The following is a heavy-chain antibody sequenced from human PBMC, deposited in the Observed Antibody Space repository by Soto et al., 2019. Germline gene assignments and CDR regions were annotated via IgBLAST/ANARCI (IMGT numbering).Heavy chain of an antibody. CDR1: GGSISSSHYY. Sequence: QLQLQESGPGLVKPSETLSLTCTVSGGSISSSHYYWAWIRQPPGKGLEWIGSFYYSGSTYYKPSLKSLVSISVDSSKNQFSLKLSSVTAADTAVFYCARPIEGGSSGYYHWGQGTLVTVSS. CDR2: FYYSGST. D-gene: IGHD3-22*01. J-gene: IGHJ5*02. CDR3: ARPIEGGSSGYYH. V-gene: IGHV4-39*01.